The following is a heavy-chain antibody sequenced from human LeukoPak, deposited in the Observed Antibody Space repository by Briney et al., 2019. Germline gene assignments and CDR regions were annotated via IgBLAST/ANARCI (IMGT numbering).Heavy chain of an antibody. CDR1: GGSISGYY. V-gene: IGHV4-59*01. CDR3: AKYVWGSYPTFEDY. D-gene: IGHD3-16*02. J-gene: IGHJ4*02. Sequence: PSETLSLTCTVSGGSISGYYWSWSRHRQGNGLVWIGYISYSESTNYNPSLERRVTITVDTSKNQFSLKLSSVTAADTAVYYCAKYVWGSYPTFEDYWGQGTLVTVSS. CDR2: ISYSEST.